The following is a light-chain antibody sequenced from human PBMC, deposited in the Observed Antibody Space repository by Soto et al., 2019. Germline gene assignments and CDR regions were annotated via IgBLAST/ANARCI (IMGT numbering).Light chain of an antibody. CDR3: QQYYLYPRT. Sequence: IRMTQSPSSFSASTGGRVTITCRASQGISSFLAWYQQKSGKAPKLLIYAASTLQSGVPSRLSGSGSGTDFTLTISSLQSEDFATYYCQQYYLYPRTFGQGTKVDIK. J-gene: IGKJ1*01. CDR2: AAS. V-gene: IGKV1-8*01. CDR1: QGISSF.